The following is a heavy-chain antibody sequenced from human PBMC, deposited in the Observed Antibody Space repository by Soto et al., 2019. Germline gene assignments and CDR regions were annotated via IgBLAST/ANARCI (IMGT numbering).Heavy chain of an antibody. CDR1: GGTFSSYA. J-gene: IGHJ4*02. D-gene: IGHD3-22*01. CDR2: IIPIFGTT. Sequence: QVQLVQSGAEVKKPGSSVKVSCKASGGTFSSYAISWVRQAPGQGLEWMGGIIPIFGTTNYAQKIQGRVTITEDESTSTAYMELSSLRSEDTAVYYCARGNYYDSSGYLYYFDYWGQGTLVTVSS. CDR3: ARGNYYDSSGYLYYFDY. V-gene: IGHV1-69*01.